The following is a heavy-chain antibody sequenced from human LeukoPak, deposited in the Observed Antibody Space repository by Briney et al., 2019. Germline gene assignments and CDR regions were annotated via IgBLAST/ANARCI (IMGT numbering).Heavy chain of an antibody. CDR2: ISSSGSTI. CDR1: GFIFSSHW. V-gene: IGHV3-48*04. D-gene: IGHD2-2*01. Sequence: PGGSLRLSCAASGFIFSSHWMTWVRQAPGKGLEWVSYISSSGSTIDYADSVKGRFTISRDNAKNSLYLQMNSLRAEDTAVYYCARSIPAGNRRWGQGTLVTVSS. CDR3: ARSIPAGNRR. J-gene: IGHJ4*02.